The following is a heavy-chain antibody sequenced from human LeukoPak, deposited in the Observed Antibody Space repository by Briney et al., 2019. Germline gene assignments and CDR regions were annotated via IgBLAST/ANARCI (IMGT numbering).Heavy chain of an antibody. CDR3: ARTVTLLWFGELDY. Sequence: GASVKASCKASGYTFSGHYIHWVRQAPGQGLEWMGWINPDSGGTSSAQNFQGRVTMTRDTSISTAYMELTRLRSDDTAVYYCARTVTLLWFGELDYWGQGTLVTVSS. J-gene: IGHJ4*02. D-gene: IGHD3-10*01. CDR1: GYTFSGHY. V-gene: IGHV1-2*02. CDR2: INPDSGGT.